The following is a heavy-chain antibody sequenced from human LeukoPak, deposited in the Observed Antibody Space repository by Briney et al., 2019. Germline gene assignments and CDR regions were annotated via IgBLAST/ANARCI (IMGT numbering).Heavy chain of an antibody. J-gene: IGHJ4*02. CDR2: INHSGST. V-gene: IGHV4-34*01. CDR3: ASPGISSVWPDY. CDR1: GGSFSGYY. D-gene: IGHD3-16*01. Sequence: SETLSLTCAVYGGSFSGYYWSWIRQPPGKGLEWIGEINHSGSTNYNPSLKSRVTISVDTSKNQFSLKLSSVTAADTAVYYCASPGISSVWPDYWGQGTLVTVSS.